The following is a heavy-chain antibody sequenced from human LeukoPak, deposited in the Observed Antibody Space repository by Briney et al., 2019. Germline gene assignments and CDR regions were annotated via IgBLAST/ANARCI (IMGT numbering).Heavy chain of an antibody. CDR1: GGTFSSYA. CDR2: IIPIFGTA. D-gene: IGHD5-24*01. CDR3: ARVTEGDGYNYFDY. J-gene: IGHJ4*02. V-gene: IGHV1-69*13. Sequence: ASVKVSCKASGGTFSSYAISWVRQAPGQGLEWMGGIIPIFGTANYAQKFQGRVTITADESTSTAYMELSSLRSEDTAVYYCARVTEGDGYNYFDYWGQGTLVTVSS.